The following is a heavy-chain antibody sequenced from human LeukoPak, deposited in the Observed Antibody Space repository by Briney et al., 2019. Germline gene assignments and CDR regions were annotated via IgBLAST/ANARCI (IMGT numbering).Heavy chain of an antibody. Sequence: ASVKVSCEASGYTFTGYYMHWVRQAPGHGLEWMGWINPNSGGTNYAQKFQGRVTMTRDTSISTAYMELSRLRSDDTAVYYCARERTLTSCYDYWGQGTLVTVSS. V-gene: IGHV1-2*02. CDR1: GYTFTGYY. D-gene: IGHD2-15*01. J-gene: IGHJ4*02. CDR2: INPNSGGT. CDR3: ARERTLTSCYDY.